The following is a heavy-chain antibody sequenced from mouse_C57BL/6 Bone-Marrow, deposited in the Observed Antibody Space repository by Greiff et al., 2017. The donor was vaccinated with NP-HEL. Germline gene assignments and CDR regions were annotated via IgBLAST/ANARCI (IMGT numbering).Heavy chain of an antibody. J-gene: IGHJ2*01. CDR3: TAYYYGSSYHYFDY. D-gene: IGHD1-1*01. CDR1: GFNIKDDY. CDR2: IDPENGDT. Sequence: VQLKQSGAELVRPGASVKLSCTASGFNIKDDYMHWVKQRPEQGLEWIGWIDPENGDTEYASKFQGKATITADTSSNTAYLQLSSLTSEDTAVYYCTAYYYGSSYHYFDYWGQGTTLTVSS. V-gene: IGHV14-4*01.